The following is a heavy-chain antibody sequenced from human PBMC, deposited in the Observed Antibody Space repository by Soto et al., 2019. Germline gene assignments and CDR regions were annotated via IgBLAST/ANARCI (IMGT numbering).Heavy chain of an antibody. CDR2: ISSSSSII. V-gene: IGHV3-48*01. Sequence: GGSLRLSCAASGFTFSSYSMNWVRQAPGKGLEWVSYISSSSSIIHYADSVKGRFTISRDNAKNSLYLQMNSLRAEDTAVYYCTRRSDYYGSGTYYGAFDIWGQGTLVTVSS. CDR3: TRRSDYYGSGTYYGAFDI. D-gene: IGHD3-10*01. CDR1: GFTFSSYS. J-gene: IGHJ3*02.